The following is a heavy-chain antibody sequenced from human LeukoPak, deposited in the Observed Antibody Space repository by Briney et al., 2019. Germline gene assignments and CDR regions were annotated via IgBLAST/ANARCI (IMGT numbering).Heavy chain of an antibody. J-gene: IGHJ4*02. CDR2: INHSGST. D-gene: IGHD6-13*01. CDR1: GGSFSGYY. V-gene: IGHV4-34*01. Sequence: PSETLSLTCAVYGGSFSGYYWSWIRQPPGKGLEWIGEINHSGSTNYNPSLKSRVTISVDTSKNQFSLKLSSVTAADTAVYYCASAAGTSYYFDYRGQGTLVTVSS. CDR3: ASAAGTSYYFDY.